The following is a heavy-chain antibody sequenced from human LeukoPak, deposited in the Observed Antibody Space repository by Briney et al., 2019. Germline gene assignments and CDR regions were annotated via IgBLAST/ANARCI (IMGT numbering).Heavy chain of an antibody. CDR2: VYNSGT. D-gene: IGHD6-13*01. CDR3: ARGATLDEGSRRYGFDY. CDR1: GGSFSRYS. V-gene: IGHV4-59*01. Sequence: PSETLSLTCSVSGGSFSRYSWNWIRQPPGKRLEWIGYVYNSGTNYNPSLKSRVTMSVDTSKKRFSLTLTSVNAADTAVYYCARGATLDEGSRRYGFDYRGQGTLVTVSS. J-gene: IGHJ4*02.